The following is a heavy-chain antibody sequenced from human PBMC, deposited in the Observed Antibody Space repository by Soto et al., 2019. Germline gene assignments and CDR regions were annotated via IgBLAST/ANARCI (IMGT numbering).Heavy chain of an antibody. V-gene: IGHV3-21*01. Sequence: GGSLRLSCAASGFTFSSYSMNWVRQAPGKGLEWVSSISSSSSYIYYADSVKGRFTISRDNAKNSLYLQMNSLRAEDTAVYYYATPRYCTNGVCPFDYWGQGTLVTVSS. J-gene: IGHJ4*02. CDR3: ATPRYCTNGVCPFDY. D-gene: IGHD2-8*01. CDR2: ISSSSSYI. CDR1: GFTFSSYS.